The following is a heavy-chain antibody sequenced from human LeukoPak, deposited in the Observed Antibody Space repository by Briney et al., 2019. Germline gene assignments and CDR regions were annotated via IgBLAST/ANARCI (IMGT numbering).Heavy chain of an antibody. J-gene: IGHJ4*02. CDR2: ISSSSSYI. V-gene: IGHV3-21*01. Sequence: GGSLRLSCAASGFTFSTYSMNWVRQAPGRGLEWVSSISSSSSYIYYADSVKGRFTISRDNAKNSLYLQMNSLRAEDTAVYYCARDRESSSWFDYWGQGTLVTVSS. D-gene: IGHD6-13*01. CDR1: GFTFSTYS. CDR3: ARDRESSSWFDY.